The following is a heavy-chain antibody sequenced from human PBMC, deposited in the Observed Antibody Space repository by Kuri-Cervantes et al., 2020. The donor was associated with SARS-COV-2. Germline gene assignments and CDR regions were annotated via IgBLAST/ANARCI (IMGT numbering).Heavy chain of an antibody. CDR2: ISHSGST. V-gene: IGHV4-39*07. CDR3: ARVFTASFDF. J-gene: IGHJ4*02. Sequence: GSLRLSCTVSGGSISSSSYYWSWVRQPPGKGLEWIGDISHSGSTNYNPSLKSRVTISLDTSTNQFSLKLSSVTAADTAVYYCARVFTASFDFWGQGTLVTVSS. CDR1: GGSISSSSYY.